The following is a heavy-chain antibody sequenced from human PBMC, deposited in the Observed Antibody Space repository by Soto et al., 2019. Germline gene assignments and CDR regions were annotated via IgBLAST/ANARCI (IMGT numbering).Heavy chain of an antibody. CDR2: ISAHSGDT. D-gene: IGHD5-12*01. J-gene: IGHJ5*02. Sequence: QVNLVQSGAEVKKPGASVKVSCKASGYTFSNYALTWVRRAPGQGLEWMGWISAHSGDTNYAQKFQGRVTMTTDTSTSTAYLELRSLTSDDTAVYYCARAITIMFVAPASWGQGTLVTVS. CDR3: ARAITIMFVAPAS. V-gene: IGHV1-18*01. CDR1: GYTFSNYA.